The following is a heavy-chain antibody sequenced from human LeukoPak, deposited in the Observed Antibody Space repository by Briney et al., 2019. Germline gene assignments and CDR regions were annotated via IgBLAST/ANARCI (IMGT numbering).Heavy chain of an antibody. CDR2: ISYDGSNK. CDR3: ARISGYETVTIDY. J-gene: IGHJ4*02. Sequence: AWRSLRLSCAASGFTFSSYGMHWVRQAPGKGLEWVAVISYDGSNKYYADSVKGRFTISGDNSKNTLYLQMNSLRAEDTAVYYCARISGYETVTIDYWGQGTLVTVSS. CDR1: GFTFSSYG. V-gene: IGHV3-30*03. D-gene: IGHD5-12*01.